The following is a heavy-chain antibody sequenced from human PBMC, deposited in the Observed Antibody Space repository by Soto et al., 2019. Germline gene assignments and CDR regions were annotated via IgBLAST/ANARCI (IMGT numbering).Heavy chain of an antibody. Sequence: GASVKVSFKASGGTFSSYATSWVRQAPGQGLEWMGGIIPIFGTANYAQKFQGRVTITADKSTSTAYMELSSLRSEDTAVYYCASPYYDFWSGYPPFDYWGQGTLVTVSS. CDR2: IIPIFGTA. CDR1: GGTFSSYA. J-gene: IGHJ4*02. D-gene: IGHD3-3*01. V-gene: IGHV1-69*06. CDR3: ASPYYDFWSGYPPFDY.